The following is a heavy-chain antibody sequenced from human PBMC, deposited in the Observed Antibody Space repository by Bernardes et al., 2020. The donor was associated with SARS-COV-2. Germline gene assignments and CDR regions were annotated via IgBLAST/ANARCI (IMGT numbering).Heavy chain of an antibody. J-gene: IGHJ4*02. CDR2: INPSVAST. CDR3: ARASSPEQRGYSYGTDY. CDR1: GYTFTDFY. D-gene: IGHD5-18*01. Sequence: ASVKVSCMASGYTFTDFYMHWVRQAPGHGLEWMGLINPSVASTRYAQKFQGRVTMTRDTSTSTVFMEVSSLRSEDTAVYYCARASSPEQRGYSYGTDYWGQGTLVTVSS. V-gene: IGHV1-46*01.